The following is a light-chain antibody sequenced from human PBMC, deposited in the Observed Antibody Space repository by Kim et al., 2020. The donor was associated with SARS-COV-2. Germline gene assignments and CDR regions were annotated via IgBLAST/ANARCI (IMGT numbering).Light chain of an antibody. CDR3: QQYHGLPIT. CDR1: QDITYY. V-gene: IGKV1-33*01. J-gene: IGKJ5*01. CDR2: DAS. Sequence: SASVGDTVTITCQASQDITYYLNWYQQKPGKAPNLLIYDASNLETGVPSRFSGSGSGTDFTFTISSLQPEDFATYYCQQYHGLPITFGQGTRLEIK.